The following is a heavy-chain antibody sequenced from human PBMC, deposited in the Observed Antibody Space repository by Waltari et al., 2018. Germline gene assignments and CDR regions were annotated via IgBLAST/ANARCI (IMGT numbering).Heavy chain of an antibody. J-gene: IGHJ4*02. CDR1: GASMSSTDW. CDR2: VQGSGRT. CDR3: ARDRGRGIYLDS. D-gene: IGHD2-15*01. Sequence: QLQLQESGPGLVKPSGTLSLTCVVSGASMSSTDWWSWVRQSPEKGLEWIGQVQGSGRTNYNPSFASRVSVSVDTSTNQFSLKVTSATAADTAVYFCARDRGRGIYLDSWGQGVLVTVSP. V-gene: IGHV4-4*02.